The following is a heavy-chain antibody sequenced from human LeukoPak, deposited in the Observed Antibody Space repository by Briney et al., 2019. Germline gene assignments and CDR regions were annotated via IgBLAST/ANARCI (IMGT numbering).Heavy chain of an antibody. CDR3: AKYDYYDSSGYFYAGD. CDR1: GGSFSDYY. V-gene: IGHV4-59*06. CDR2: IYYSGNT. Sequence: SETLSLTCAVYGGSFSDYYWSWIRQPSGKGLEWIGYIYYSGNTYYTPSLKSRVTISLDTSRNQFSLKLSFVTAADTAVYYCAKYDYYDSSGYFYAGDWGQGTLVTVSS. D-gene: IGHD3-22*01. J-gene: IGHJ4*02.